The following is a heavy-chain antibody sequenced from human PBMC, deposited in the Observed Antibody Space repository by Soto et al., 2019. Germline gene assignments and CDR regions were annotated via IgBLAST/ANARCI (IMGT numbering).Heavy chain of an antibody. J-gene: IGHJ4*02. CDR1: GGSISGYY. D-gene: IGHD2-2*02. V-gene: IGHV4-59*08. Sequence: PSETLSLTCTVSGGSISGYYWSWIRQPRGKGLEWIGYIYSSGSTNYNPSLQSRVTISVDTSKNQFSLKLSSVTAADTAVYYCARLACSSTRCFTYFDYWGQGALVTVSS. CDR3: ARLACSSTRCFTYFDY. CDR2: IYSSGST.